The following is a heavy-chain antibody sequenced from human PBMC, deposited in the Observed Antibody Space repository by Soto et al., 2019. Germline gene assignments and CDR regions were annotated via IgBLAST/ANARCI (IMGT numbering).Heavy chain of an antibody. CDR1: GFSFGGYA. J-gene: IGHJ6*02. Sequence: GGSLRLSCTGSGFSFGGYAMTWVRQAQGKGLEWVACIRGKAYGGAVEYAASVKGRFTISRDDSKSIAYLQMESLKREDSGVYYCTRWYSSRWNYPNQAMDVWGQGTTVTVSS. CDR2: IRGKAYGGAV. CDR3: TRWYSSRWNYPNQAMDV. D-gene: IGHD1-7*01. V-gene: IGHV3-49*04.